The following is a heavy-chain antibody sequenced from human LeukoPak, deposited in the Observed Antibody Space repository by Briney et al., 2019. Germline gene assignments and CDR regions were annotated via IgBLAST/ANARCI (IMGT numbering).Heavy chain of an antibody. D-gene: IGHD3-3*01. CDR1: GGSISSSSYY. CDR2: IYYSGST. Sequence: SETLSLACTVSGGSISSSSYYWGWIRQPPGKGLEWIGSIYYSGSTYYNPSLKSRVTISVDTSKNQFSLKLSSVTAADTAVYYCARSGSHPDGRIIAYFDYWGQGALVTVSS. V-gene: IGHV4-39*01. CDR3: ARSGSHPDGRIIAYFDY. J-gene: IGHJ4*02.